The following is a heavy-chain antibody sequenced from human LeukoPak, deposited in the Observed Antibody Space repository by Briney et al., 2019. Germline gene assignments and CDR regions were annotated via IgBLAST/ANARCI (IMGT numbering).Heavy chain of an antibody. CDR3: ARVAVRLTGFDP. Sequence: PSETLSLTCTVSGGSISSYYWGWIRQPAGKGLEWIGRIYTRGSTNYNPSLKSRVTISVDTSKNQFSLKLSSVTAADTAVYYCARVAVRLTGFDPWGQGTLVTVSS. J-gene: IGHJ5*02. D-gene: IGHD2-21*01. V-gene: IGHV4-4*07. CDR1: GGSISSYY. CDR2: IYTRGST.